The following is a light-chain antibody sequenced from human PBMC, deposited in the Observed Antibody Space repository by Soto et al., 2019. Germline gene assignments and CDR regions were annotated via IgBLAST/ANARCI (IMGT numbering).Light chain of an antibody. V-gene: IGKV3-20*01. J-gene: IGKJ1*01. CDR1: QSVSSN. CDR3: QQYGSSPRT. CDR2: GAS. Sequence: EIVMTLSPAPLSVSPGERATLSCGASQSVSSNLAWHQQKPGQAPRLIIYGASSRATGLPDMFSGSGSGTDFTLTISRLEPEDFAVYYCQQYGSSPRTFGQGTKVDNK.